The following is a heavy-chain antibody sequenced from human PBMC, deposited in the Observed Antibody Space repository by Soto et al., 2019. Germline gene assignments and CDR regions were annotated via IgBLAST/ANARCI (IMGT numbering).Heavy chain of an antibody. CDR2: IDWDDDK. CDR3: ARTPYRRGYSYGQFDY. CDR1: GFSLSTSGMC. Sequence: SGPTLVNPTQTLTLTCTFSGFSLSTSGMCVSWNRQPPGKALEWLARIDWDDDKYYSTSLKTRLTISKDTSKNQAVLTMTNMDPVDTATYYCARTPYRRGYSYGQFDYWGQGTLVTVSS. D-gene: IGHD5-18*01. V-gene: IGHV2-70*11. J-gene: IGHJ4*02.